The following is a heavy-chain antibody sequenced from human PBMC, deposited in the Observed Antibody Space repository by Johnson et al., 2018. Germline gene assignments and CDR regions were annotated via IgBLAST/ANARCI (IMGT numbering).Heavy chain of an antibody. Sequence: QVQLQESGPGLVKPSATLSLTCTVSGDSISSYYWSWIRQPPGKGLEWIAYIYYNGGTSYNPSLKSRVTISVDTSKNQFSLKLSSVTAADPAVYYCATGIAVAGAEYFHHWGQGTLVTVSS. CDR2: IYYNGGT. CDR1: GDSISSYY. V-gene: IGHV4-59*01. D-gene: IGHD6-19*01. J-gene: IGHJ1*01. CDR3: ATGIAVAGAEYFHH.